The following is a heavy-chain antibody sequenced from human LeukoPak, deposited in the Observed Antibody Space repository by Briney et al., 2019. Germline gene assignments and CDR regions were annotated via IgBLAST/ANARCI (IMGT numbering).Heavy chain of an antibody. CDR1: GFTFSSYG. J-gene: IGHJ4*02. CDR2: ISYDGSNK. Sequence: PGGSLRLSCAASGFTFSSYGMHWVRQAPGKGLEWVAVISYDGSNKYYADSVKGRFTISRDNSKNTLYLQMNSLRAEDTAVYYCASAGSGLYWGQGTLVTVSS. V-gene: IGHV3-30*03. D-gene: IGHD6-19*01. CDR3: ASAGSGLY.